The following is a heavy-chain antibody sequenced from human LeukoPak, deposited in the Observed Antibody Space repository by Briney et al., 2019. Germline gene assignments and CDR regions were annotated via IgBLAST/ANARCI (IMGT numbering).Heavy chain of an antibody. V-gene: IGHV3-30*02. CDR3: ARNGALFRDVVYYYMDV. D-gene: IGHD3-10*01. Sequence: PGGSLRLSCAASGFIFSSYGMHWVRQAPGKGLEWVAFIRYDVSNKYYADSVKGRFTISRDNSKNTLYLQMNSLRAEDAAVYNCARNGALFRDVVYYYMDVWGKGTTVTISS. J-gene: IGHJ6*03. CDR2: IRYDVSNK. CDR1: GFIFSSYG.